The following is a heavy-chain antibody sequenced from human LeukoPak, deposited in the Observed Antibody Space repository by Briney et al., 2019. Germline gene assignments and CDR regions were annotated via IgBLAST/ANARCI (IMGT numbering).Heavy chain of an antibody. V-gene: IGHV3-7*03. J-gene: IGHJ3*02. CDR3: ARGVYALDI. CDR2: INEDGSEM. CDR1: GFTFSSYW. Sequence: GGSLRLSCAASGFTFSSYWMTWVRQAPGKGLEWVANINEDGSEMYHVDSVKGRFIISRDNTKNSLFLQMNSLRAEDTAVYYCARGVYALDIWGQGTMVTVSS.